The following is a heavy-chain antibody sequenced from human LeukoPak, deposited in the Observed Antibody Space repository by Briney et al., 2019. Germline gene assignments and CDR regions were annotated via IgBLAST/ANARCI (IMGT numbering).Heavy chain of an antibody. D-gene: IGHD2-21*02. Sequence: SETLSLTCSVSGGSISGSTNYWGWVRQPPGKGLEWIANIYYSGSTWYNPSLKSRVIISVDTSKNQFSLRLNSVTAADTAVYYRASRPGGDRYYFDYWGQGTLVTVSS. CDR2: IYYSGST. J-gene: IGHJ4*02. CDR3: ASRPGGDRYYFDY. CDR1: GGSISGSTNY. V-gene: IGHV4-39*01.